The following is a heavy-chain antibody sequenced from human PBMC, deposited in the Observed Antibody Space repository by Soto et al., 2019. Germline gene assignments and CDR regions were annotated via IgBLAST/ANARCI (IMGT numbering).Heavy chain of an antibody. D-gene: IGHD4-4*01. CDR2: IYYSGST. Sequence: SETLSLTCTVSGGSISSGGYYWSWIRQHPGKGLEWIGYIYYSGSTYYNPSLKSRVTISVDTSKNQFSLKLSSVTAADTAVYYCARWEAVSALTTVTTSWFDPWGQGTLVTVSS. CDR3: ARWEAVSALTTVTTSWFDP. V-gene: IGHV4-31*03. CDR1: GGSISSGGYY. J-gene: IGHJ5*02.